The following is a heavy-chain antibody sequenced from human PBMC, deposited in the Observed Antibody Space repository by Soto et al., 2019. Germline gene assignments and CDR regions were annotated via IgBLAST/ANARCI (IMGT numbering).Heavy chain of an antibody. Sequence: QVRLVQSGGGVVQPGRSLTLSCAASGYSITNNGMHWVRRAPGKGLEWVALIWAHGTDQYYADSVKGRFTVSRDTSTNTVYLQMNSLRAEDTARYYCGKDIRSGSIDYWGQGTLVTVSS. CDR1: GYSITNNG. D-gene: IGHD1-1*01. CDR3: GKDIRSGSIDY. J-gene: IGHJ4*02. V-gene: IGHV3-33*06. CDR2: IWAHGTDQ.